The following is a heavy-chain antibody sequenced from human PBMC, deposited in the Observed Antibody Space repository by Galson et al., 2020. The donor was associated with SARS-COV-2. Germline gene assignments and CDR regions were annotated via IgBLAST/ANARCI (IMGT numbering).Heavy chain of an antibody. V-gene: IGHV3-74*01. CDR3: ARHRSLDM. J-gene: IGHJ3*02. CDR2: INSEGNST. CDR1: EFNFNSYW. Sequence: ALHGESLKISCVASEFNFNSYWMHWVRQVPGKGLVWVARINSEGNSTNYADSVRGRFTVSRDNAKNTLFLQMNSLRVDDTAVYFCARHRSLDMWGQGTMVTVSS.